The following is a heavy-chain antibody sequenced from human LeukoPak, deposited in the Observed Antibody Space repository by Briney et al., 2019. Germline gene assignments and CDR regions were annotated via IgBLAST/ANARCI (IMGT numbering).Heavy chain of an antibody. CDR2: VLYDGSKK. D-gene: IGHD7-27*01. V-gene: IGHV3-30*04. CDR3: ARDNWGGAFDI. Sequence: PGGSLRLSCAASGFTFNKYTMHWVRQAPGKGLEWVGGVLYDGSKKNNADSVKGRFTISRENSKNMMYVQMNSLRPEDTALYYCARDNWGGAFDIWGQGTMVTVSS. J-gene: IGHJ3*02. CDR1: GFTFNKYT.